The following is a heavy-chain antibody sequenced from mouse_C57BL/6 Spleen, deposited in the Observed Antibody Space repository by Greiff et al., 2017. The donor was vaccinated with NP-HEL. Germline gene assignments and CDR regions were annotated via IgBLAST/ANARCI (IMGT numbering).Heavy chain of an antibody. CDR1: GYTFTSYC. Sequence: VQLQQPGAELVMPGASVKLSCKASGYTFTSYCMHWVKQRPGQGLEWIGKINPSDSYTNYNQKFKGKSTLTVDKSSSTAYMQLSSLTSEDSAVYYCATWKGYWGQGTTLTVSS. CDR3: ATWKGY. J-gene: IGHJ2*01. V-gene: IGHV1-69*01. CDR2: INPSDSYT.